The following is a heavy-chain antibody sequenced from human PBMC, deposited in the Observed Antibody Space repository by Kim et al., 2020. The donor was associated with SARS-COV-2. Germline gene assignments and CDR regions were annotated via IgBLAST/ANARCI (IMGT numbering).Heavy chain of an antibody. V-gene: IGHV1-18*01. CDR2: ISAHNDNP. CDR3: ARDDLDGMDV. Sequence: ASVKVSCKTSGYDFISYGISWVRQAPGQGLEWMGWISAHNDNPNYAQKFQGRVTMTTDTSARTGYMELRSLKSDDTAVHYCARDDLDGMDVWGQGTTVIVSS. J-gene: IGHJ6*02. CDR1: GYDFISYG.